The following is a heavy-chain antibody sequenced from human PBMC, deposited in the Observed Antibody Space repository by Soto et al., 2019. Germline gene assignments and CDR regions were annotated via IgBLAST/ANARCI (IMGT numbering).Heavy chain of an antibody. V-gene: IGHV4-59*08. CDR2: IYSSRST. J-gene: IGHJ6*03. CDR1: GGSISGYY. CDR3: ARLGKSEDYYYYFMYV. D-gene: IGHD6-13*01. Sequence: QVQLQESGPGLVKPSETLSITCTVSGGSISGYYCSWIRQPPGTGLEWIGYIYSSRSTNYIPSLKRLVTISVYTSRNQLSLKLTSVTAADTAVYYCARLGKSEDYYYYFMYVWGKGQTVTVAS.